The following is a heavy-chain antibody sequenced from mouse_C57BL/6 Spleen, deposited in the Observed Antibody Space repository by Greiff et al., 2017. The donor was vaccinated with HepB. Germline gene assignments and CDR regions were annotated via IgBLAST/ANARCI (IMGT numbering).Heavy chain of an antibody. CDR1: GYTFTSYW. Sequence: QVQLQQPGAELVKPGASVKVSCKASGYTFTSYWMHWVKQRPGQGLEWIGRIHPSDSDTNYNQTFKGKATLTVDKSSSTAYMQLSILTSEDSAVYNCATYYSNYGPFAYWGQGTLVTVSA. CDR2: IHPSDSDT. CDR3: ATYYSNYGPFAY. J-gene: IGHJ3*01. V-gene: IGHV1-74*01. D-gene: IGHD2-5*01.